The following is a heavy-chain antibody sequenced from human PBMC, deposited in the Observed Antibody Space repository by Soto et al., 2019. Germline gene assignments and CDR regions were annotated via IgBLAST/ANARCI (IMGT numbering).Heavy chain of an antibody. CDR1: GGSIGSYY. V-gene: IGHV4-59*01. Sequence: SETLSLTCTVSGGSIGSYYWSWIRQPPGKGLEWIGYIYYSGSTNYNPSLKSRVTISVDTSKNQFSLKLSSVTAADTAAYYCAGIITMVRGVINWFDPWGQGTLVTVSS. J-gene: IGHJ5*02. D-gene: IGHD3-10*01. CDR2: IYYSGST. CDR3: AGIITMVRGVINWFDP.